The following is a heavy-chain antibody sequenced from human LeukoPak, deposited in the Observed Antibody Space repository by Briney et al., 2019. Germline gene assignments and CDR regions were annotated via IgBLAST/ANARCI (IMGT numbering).Heavy chain of an antibody. CDR1: GGPISSYY. V-gene: IGHV4-59*12. J-gene: IGHJ4*02. Sequence: SETLSLTCTVSGGPISSYYWSWIRQPPGKGLEWIGYIYYSGSTNYNPSLKRRVTISVDTSKNQFSLKLSSVTAADTAVYYCARDGRYYDSSGYIRGFDYWGQGTLVTVSS. CDR2: IYYSGST. CDR3: ARDGRYYDSSGYIRGFDY. D-gene: IGHD3-22*01.